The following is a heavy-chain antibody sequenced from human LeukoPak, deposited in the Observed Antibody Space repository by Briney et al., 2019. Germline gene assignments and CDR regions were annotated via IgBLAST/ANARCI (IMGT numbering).Heavy chain of an antibody. D-gene: IGHD5-18*01. CDR3: ARPGGYSAMVHFDY. J-gene: IGHJ4*02. V-gene: IGHV3-20*04. CDR2: INWNGGST. CDR1: GFTLDDYG. Sequence: GGSLRLSCAASGFTLDDYGMSWVRQAPGKGLEWVSGINWNGGSTGYADSVKGRFTISRDNAKNSLSLQMNSLRAEDTALYYCARPGGYSAMVHFDYWGQETLVTVSS.